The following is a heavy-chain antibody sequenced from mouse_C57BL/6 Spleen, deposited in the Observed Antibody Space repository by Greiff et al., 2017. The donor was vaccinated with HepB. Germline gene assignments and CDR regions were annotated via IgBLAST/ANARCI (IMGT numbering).Heavy chain of an antibody. CDR1: GYTFTSYW. CDR3: AGCGITTVVSSDYAMDY. J-gene: IGHJ4*01. Sequence: QVQLQQSGAELVKPGASVKLSCKASGYTFTSYWMHWVKQRPGRGLEWIGRIDPNSGGTKYNEKFKSKATLTVDKPSSTAYMQLSSLTSEDPAVYYCAGCGITTVVSSDYAMDYWGPGTSVTVSS. D-gene: IGHD1-1*01. CDR2: IDPNSGGT. V-gene: IGHV1-72*01.